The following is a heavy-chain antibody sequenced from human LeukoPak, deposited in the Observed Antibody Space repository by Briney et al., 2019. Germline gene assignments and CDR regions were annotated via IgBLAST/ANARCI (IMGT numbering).Heavy chain of an antibody. J-gene: IGHJ4*02. CDR1: GDSVSSNGVA. D-gene: IGHD1-14*01. CDR2: TYYGSKLSN. V-gene: IGHV6-1*01. CDR3: TRGRNSAFDY. Sequence: SQTLSLTCVISGDSVSSNGVACDWVRQSPSRGLEWLGRTYYGSKLSNDYALSVKSRITINPDTSKNQFSLQLNSVTPEDTAVYYCTRGRNSAFDYWGQGTLVTVSS.